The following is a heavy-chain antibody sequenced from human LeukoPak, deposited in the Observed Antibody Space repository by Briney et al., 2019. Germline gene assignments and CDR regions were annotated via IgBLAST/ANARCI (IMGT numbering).Heavy chain of an antibody. CDR2: IGGIGSI. Sequence: GGSLRLSCAASGFTFSSYEIHWVRQAPGKGLEWVSKIGGIGSIMYADSVKGRFTISTDSAKSSVYLQMNSLRAEDTAVYYCARRLPYYGMDVWGQGTTVTVSS. CDR1: GFTFSSYE. J-gene: IGHJ6*02. CDR3: ARRLPYYGMDV. V-gene: IGHV3-48*03.